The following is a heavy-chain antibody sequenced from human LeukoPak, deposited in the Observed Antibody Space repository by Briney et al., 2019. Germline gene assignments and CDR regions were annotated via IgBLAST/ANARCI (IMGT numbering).Heavy chain of an antibody. J-gene: IGHJ4*02. CDR3: ARHHRLCFDY. Sequence: SETLSLTCTVSGGSISSYYWSWIRQPPGKGLEWIGYIYYSGSTNYNPSLKSRVTISVDTSKNQFSLKLSSVTAADTAVYYCARHHRLCFDYWGQGTLVTVSS. CDR1: GGSISSYY. V-gene: IGHV4-59*08. CDR2: IYYSGST. D-gene: IGHD2-21*01.